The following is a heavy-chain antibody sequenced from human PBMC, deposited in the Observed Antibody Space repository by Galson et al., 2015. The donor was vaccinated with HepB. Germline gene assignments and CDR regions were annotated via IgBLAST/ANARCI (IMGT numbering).Heavy chain of an antibody. CDR1: GYTFTSYG. V-gene: IGHV1-18*01. D-gene: IGHD2-8*01. CDR2: ISAYNSNT. Sequence: SVKVSCKASGYTFTSYGISWVRQAPGQGLEWMGWISAYNSNTNYAQKLQGRVTMTTDTSTSTAYMELRSLRSDDTAVYYCARDRGVATNYYYYGMDVWGQGTTVTVSS. J-gene: IGHJ6*02. CDR3: ARDRGVATNYYYYGMDV.